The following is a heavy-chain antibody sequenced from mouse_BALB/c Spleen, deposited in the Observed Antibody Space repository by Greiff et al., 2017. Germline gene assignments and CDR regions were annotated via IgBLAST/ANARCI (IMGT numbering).Heavy chain of an antibody. J-gene: IGHJ4*01. D-gene: IGHD1-1*01. CDR2: INPSNGRT. Sequence: QVQLQQPGAELVKPGASVKLSCKASGYTFTSYWMHWVQQRPGQGLEWIGEINPSNGRTNYNEKFKSKATLTVDKSSSTAYMQLSILTSEDSAVYYCARLTTVVEDYAMDYWGQGTSGTGSS. CDR3: ARLTTVVEDYAMDY. CDR1: GYTFTSYW. V-gene: IGHV1S81*02.